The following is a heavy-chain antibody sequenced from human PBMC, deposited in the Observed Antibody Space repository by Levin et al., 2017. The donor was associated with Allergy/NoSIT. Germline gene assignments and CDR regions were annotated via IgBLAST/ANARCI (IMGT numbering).Heavy chain of an antibody. CDR1: GGSISSGGYY. CDR2: IYYSGST. D-gene: IGHD3-10*01. J-gene: IGHJ4*02. CDR3: ARAGTPYGSGRYYRFDY. V-gene: IGHV4-31*03. Sequence: TSETLSLTCTVSGGSISSGGYYWSWIRQHPGKGLEWIGYIYYSGSTYYNPSLKSRVTISVDTSKNQFSLKLSSVTAADTAVYYCARAGTPYGSGRYYRFDYWGQGTLVTVSS.